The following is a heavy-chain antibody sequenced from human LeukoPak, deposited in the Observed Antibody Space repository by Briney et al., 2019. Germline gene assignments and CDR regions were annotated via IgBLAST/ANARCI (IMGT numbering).Heavy chain of an antibody. CDR1: GYTFTSYG. V-gene: IGHV1-18*01. CDR3: AREDLGYCSGGSCYPYYGMDV. Sequence: ASVKVSCKASGYTFTSYGISWVRQAPGQGLEWMGWISAYNGNTNYAQKLQGRVTMTTDTSTSTAYMELRSLRSDDTAVYYCAREDLGYCSGGSCYPYYGMDVWGQGTTVTVSS. J-gene: IGHJ6*02. D-gene: IGHD2-15*01. CDR2: ISAYNGNT.